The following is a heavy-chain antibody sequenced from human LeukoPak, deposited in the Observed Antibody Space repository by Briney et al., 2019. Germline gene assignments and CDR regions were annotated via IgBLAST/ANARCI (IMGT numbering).Heavy chain of an antibody. CDR1: GGSISSYY. V-gene: IGHV4-59*01. CDR3: ARDSHWAFDY. Sequence: PSETLSLTCTVSGGSISSYYWSWIRKPPGKGLEWIGYIYYSGSTNYNPSPKSRVTISVDTSKNQFSLKLSSVTAADTAVYYCARDSHWAFDYWGQGTLVTVSS. D-gene: IGHD7-27*01. CDR2: IYYSGST. J-gene: IGHJ4*02.